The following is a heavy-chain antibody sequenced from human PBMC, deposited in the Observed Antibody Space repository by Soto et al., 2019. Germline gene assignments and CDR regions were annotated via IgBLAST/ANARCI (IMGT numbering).Heavy chain of an antibody. J-gene: IGHJ4*02. CDR3: ASMITPDY. D-gene: IGHD3-16*01. V-gene: IGHV1-18*01. CDR1: GYAFTTSC. CDR2: ISTCNGNT. Sequence: ASVKVSWKASGYAFTTSCITWVRQAPGQGLEWMGWISTCNGNTNYAHKIQDRLILTSDTSTSTAYVELRSLRAEDTAVYYCASMITPDYWGQGTLVTVSS.